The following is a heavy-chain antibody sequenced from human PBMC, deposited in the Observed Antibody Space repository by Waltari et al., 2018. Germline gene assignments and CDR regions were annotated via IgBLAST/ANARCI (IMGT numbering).Heavy chain of an antibody. CDR1: GGSFSGYY. Sequence: QVQLQQWGAGLLKPSETLSLTCAVYGGSFSGYYWSWIRQPPGKGLEWIGEINHSGSTNYNPSLKSRVTISVDTSKNQFSLKLSSVTAADTAVYYCALLAARHNWFDPWGQGTLVTVSS. J-gene: IGHJ5*02. V-gene: IGHV4-34*01. CDR3: ALLAARHNWFDP. D-gene: IGHD6-6*01. CDR2: INHSGST.